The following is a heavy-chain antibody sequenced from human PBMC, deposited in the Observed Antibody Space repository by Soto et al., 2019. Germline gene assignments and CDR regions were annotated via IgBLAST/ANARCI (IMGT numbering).Heavy chain of an antibody. CDR2: INPNTGGT. J-gene: IGHJ5*02. CDR1: GYTFADFY. V-gene: IGHV1-2*04. Sequence: QVQLVQSGAEVKKPGASVKVSCKASGYTFADFYIHWVRQAPGQGLEWMGWINPNTGGTNYPQKFQGWVTMTRDTSISTAYMELSRLRSDDTAVYYCAKGGRYWNDAGGQGTLVTVSS. CDR3: AKGGRYWNDA. D-gene: IGHD3-10*01.